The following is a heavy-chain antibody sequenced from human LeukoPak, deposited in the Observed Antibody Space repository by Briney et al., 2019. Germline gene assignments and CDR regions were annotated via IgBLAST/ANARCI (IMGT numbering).Heavy chain of an antibody. CDR1: GGSISSGSYY. J-gene: IGHJ6*03. CDR3: ARVPYSSSWYGSGYMDV. D-gene: IGHD6-13*01. CDR2: IYYSGST. Sequence: SETLSLTCTVSGGSISSGSYYWSWIRQPPGKGLEWIGYIYYSGSTNYNPSLKSRVTISVDTSKNQFSLKLSSVTAADTAVYYCARVPYSSSWYGSGYMDVWGKGTTVTVSS. V-gene: IGHV4-61*01.